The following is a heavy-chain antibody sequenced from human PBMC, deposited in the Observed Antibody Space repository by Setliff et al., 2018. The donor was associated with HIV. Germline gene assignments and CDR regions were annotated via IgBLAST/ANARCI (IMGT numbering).Heavy chain of an antibody. V-gene: IGHV4-39*01. Sequence: PSETLSLTCTVSGGSMNSSSYYWGWIRQPPGKGLEWLGSIYYSGKTYDNPSLKSRVTLSVDTSKNQFFLKLNSVTAADTAVYYCSRSDFWVGYTALYNWFDPWGQGTQVTVS. CDR3: SRSDFWVGYTALYNWFDP. D-gene: IGHD3-3*01. CDR1: GGSMNSSSYY. J-gene: IGHJ5*02. CDR2: IYYSGKT.